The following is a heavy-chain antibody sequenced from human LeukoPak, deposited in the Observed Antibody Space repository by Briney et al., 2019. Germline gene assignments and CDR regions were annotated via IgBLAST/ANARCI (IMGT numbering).Heavy chain of an antibody. CDR2: IIPIFGTA. CDR3: ASRGYCSGGSCYTFDY. J-gene: IGHJ4*02. Sequence: SVKVSCKASGGTFTSYAISWVRQAPGQGLEWMGGIIPIFGTANYAQKFQGRVTITTDESTSTAYMELSSLRSEDTAVYYCASRGYCSGGSCYTFDYWGQGTLVTVSS. D-gene: IGHD2-15*01. CDR1: GGTFTSYA. V-gene: IGHV1-69*05.